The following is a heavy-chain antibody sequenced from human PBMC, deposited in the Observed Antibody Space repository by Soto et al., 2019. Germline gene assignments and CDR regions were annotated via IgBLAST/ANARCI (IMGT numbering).Heavy chain of an antibody. V-gene: IGHV4-59*01. CDR2: IYYSGST. Sequence: SETLSLTCTVSGGSISSYYWSWIRQPPGKGLEWIGYIYYSGSTNYNPSLKSRVTISVDTSKNQFSLKLSSVTAADTAVYYCARHLHLVHSSSWFPRPDYWGQGTLVTVSS. CDR1: GGSISSYY. D-gene: IGHD6-13*01. J-gene: IGHJ4*02. CDR3: ARHLHLVHSSSWFPRPDY.